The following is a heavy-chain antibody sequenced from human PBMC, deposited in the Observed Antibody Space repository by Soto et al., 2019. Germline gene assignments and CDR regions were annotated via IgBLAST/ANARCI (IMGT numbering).Heavy chain of an antibody. CDR3: ARRTDTCRFFDD. CDR2: ISSSGNSI. D-gene: IGHD2-15*01. J-gene: IGHJ4*02. V-gene: IGHV3-11*01. Sequence: LRLSCAASGFTFSDYYMTWIRQAPGKGLEWVSYISSSGNSIYYADSVRGRFTVSRDNAKNSLFLQMNSLRAEDTAVYYCARRTDTCRFFDDWGPGTPVTVSS. CDR1: GFTFSDYY.